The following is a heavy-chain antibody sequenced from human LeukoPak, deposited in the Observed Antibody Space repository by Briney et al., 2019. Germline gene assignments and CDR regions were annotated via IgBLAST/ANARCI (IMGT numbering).Heavy chain of an antibody. CDR1: GGSISSSSYY. CDR2: INYSGNT. Sequence: SETLSLTCTVSGGSISSSSYYWGWIRQPPGKGLEWIGSINYSGNTYYKPSLKSRVTISVDASKNQFSLKLSSVTAADTAVYHCARNVPSPSHHFDIWGQGTMVTVSS. D-gene: IGHD1-1*01. CDR3: ARNVPSPSHHFDI. V-gene: IGHV4-39*01. J-gene: IGHJ3*02.